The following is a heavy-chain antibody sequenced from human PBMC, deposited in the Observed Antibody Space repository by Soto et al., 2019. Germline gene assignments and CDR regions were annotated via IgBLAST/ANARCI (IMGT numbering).Heavy chain of an antibody. Sequence: QVQLVESGGGVVQPGRSLRLSCAASGFTFSSYGMHWVRQAPGKGLEWVAVIWYDGSNKYYADSVKGRFTISRDNSKNTLYLQMNSLRAEDTAVYYCARDWVVATDYYYYGMDVWGQGTTVTVSS. CDR1: GFTFSSYG. D-gene: IGHD5-12*01. CDR2: IWYDGSNK. V-gene: IGHV3-33*01. J-gene: IGHJ6*02. CDR3: ARDWVVATDYYYYGMDV.